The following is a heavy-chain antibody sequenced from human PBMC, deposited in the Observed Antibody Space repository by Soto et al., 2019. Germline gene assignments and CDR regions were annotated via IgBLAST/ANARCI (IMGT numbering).Heavy chain of an antibody. J-gene: IGHJ4*02. CDR2: VNSDGSRT. CDR3: GRAKDYGGVQLDY. D-gene: IGHD2-8*02. CDR1: GFTFSRHW. Sequence: EVQLVESGGGLVQPGGSLRLSCAASGFTFSRHWVHWVRQAPGKGLVWVSRVNSDGSRTNYADSVKGRFTISRDNAKNTRYLQMNSLRAEDTAVYYCGRAKDYGGVQLDYWGQGALVTVSS. V-gene: IGHV3-74*01.